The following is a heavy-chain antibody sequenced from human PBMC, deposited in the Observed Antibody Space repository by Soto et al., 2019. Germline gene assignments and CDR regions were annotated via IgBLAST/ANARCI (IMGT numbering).Heavy chain of an antibody. Sequence: GGSLRLSCAASGFTFSGSAMHWVRQASGKGLEWVGRIRSKANSYATAYAASVKGRFTISRDDSKNTAYLQMNSLKTEDTAVYYCTRRFENSPDYWGQGTLVTVSS. J-gene: IGHJ4*02. V-gene: IGHV3-73*01. CDR2: IRSKANSYAT. CDR3: TRRFENSPDY. D-gene: IGHD6-6*01. CDR1: GFTFSGSA.